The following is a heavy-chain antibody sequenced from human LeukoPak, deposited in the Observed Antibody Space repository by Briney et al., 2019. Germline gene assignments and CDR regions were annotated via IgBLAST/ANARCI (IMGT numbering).Heavy chain of an antibody. J-gene: IGHJ2*01. D-gene: IGHD3-22*01. V-gene: IGHV3-11*04. CDR2: ISSSGSTI. CDR3: ATHYYDSSGAPEGWYFDL. CDR1: GFTFSDYY. Sequence: GGSLRLSCAASGFTFSDYYMSWIRQAPGKGLEWVSYISSSGSTIYYADSVKDRLSIDRVNAKNSLYLQTHSLRAEDTAVYYCATHYYDSSGAPEGWYFDLWGRGTLVTVSS.